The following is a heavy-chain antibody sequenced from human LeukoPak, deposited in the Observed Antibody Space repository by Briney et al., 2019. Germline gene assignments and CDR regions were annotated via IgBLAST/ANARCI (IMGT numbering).Heavy chain of an antibody. D-gene: IGHD3-10*01. CDR1: GGSISSYY. J-gene: IGHJ3*02. V-gene: IGHV4-59*01. Sequence: PSETLSLTCTVSGGSISSYYWSWIRQPPGKGLEWIGYIYYSGSTNYNPSLNSRVTISVYTSKNQFSLKLSSVTAADTAVYYCARELAHYYGSGRAFDIWGQGTMVTVSS. CDR2: IYYSGST. CDR3: ARELAHYYGSGRAFDI.